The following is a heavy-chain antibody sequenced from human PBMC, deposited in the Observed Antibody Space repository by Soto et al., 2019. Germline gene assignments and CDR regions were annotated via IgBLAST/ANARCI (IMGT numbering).Heavy chain of an antibody. CDR1: GYTFTSYY. J-gene: IGHJ3*02. D-gene: IGHD3-3*01. CDR3: AGEDTIFGKVINAFDI. CDR2: INPSGGST. V-gene: IGHV1-46*01. Sequence: ASVKVSCKASGYTFTSYYMHWVRQAPGQGLEWMGIINPSGGSTSYAQKFQGRVTMTRDTSTSTVYMELSSLRSEDTAVYYCAGEDTIFGKVINAFDIWGQGTMVTVSS.